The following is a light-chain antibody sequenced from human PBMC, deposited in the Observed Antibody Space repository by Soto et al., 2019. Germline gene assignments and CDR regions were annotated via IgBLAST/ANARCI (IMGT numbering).Light chain of an antibody. CDR2: GAS. J-gene: IGKJ1*01. V-gene: IGKV3-20*01. CDR3: QQYVTSSPRT. CDR1: QSFNSNY. Sequence: EIWLTQFPGTLSLSPGERATLSCTASQSFNSNYLAWYQQKPGQAPRLLIYGASTRATGIPDRFSGSGSGTDFTLTITRLEPEDFAVYYCQQYVTSSPRTFGQGTKVDIK.